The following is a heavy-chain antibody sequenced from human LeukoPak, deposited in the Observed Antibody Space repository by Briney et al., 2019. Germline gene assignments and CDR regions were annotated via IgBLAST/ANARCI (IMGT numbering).Heavy chain of an antibody. Sequence: GGSLRLSCAASGFTSSSYSMNWVRQAPGKALEWVSSISSSSSYIYYADSVKGRFTISRDNAKNSLYLQMNSLRAEDTAVYYCARDSDYGDHDYWGQGTLVTVSS. V-gene: IGHV3-21*01. CDR3: ARDSDYGDHDY. J-gene: IGHJ4*02. CDR1: GFTSSSYS. CDR2: ISSSSSYI. D-gene: IGHD4-17*01.